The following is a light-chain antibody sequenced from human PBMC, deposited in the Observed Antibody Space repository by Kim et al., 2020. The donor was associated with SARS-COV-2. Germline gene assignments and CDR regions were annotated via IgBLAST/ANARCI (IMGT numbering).Light chain of an antibody. CDR1: QSVSSSY. J-gene: IGKJ1*01. Sequence: SPGERATRACRASQSVSSSYLAWYQQKPGQAPRLLIYGASSRASGIPDRFSGSGSGTDFTLTISRLEPEDFAVYYCQQYGSSPWTFGKGTKVDIK. CDR2: GAS. CDR3: QQYGSSPWT. V-gene: IGKV3-20*01.